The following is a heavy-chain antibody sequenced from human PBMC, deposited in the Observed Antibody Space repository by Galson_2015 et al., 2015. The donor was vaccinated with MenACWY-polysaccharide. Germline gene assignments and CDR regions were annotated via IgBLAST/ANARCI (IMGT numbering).Heavy chain of an antibody. CDR2: IKYDGSVK. CDR1: GFMFSNSW. V-gene: IGHV3-7*01. CDR3: ARDPEWRSNDY. Sequence: SLRLSCAASGFMFSNSWMAWVRQAPGKGLEWVGNIKYDGSVKHYVDSVKGRFTISRDNAENSVYLQMNSLRAEDTAVYYCARDPEWRSNDYWGQGTLVTVSS. D-gene: IGHD2-8*01. J-gene: IGHJ4*02.